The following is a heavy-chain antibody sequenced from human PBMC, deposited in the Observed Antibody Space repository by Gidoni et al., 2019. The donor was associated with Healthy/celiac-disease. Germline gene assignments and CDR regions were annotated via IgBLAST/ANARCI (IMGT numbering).Heavy chain of an antibody. V-gene: IGHV3-7*01. CDR1: GCTSSSYW. CDR3: AREGWARPEYFQH. J-gene: IGHJ1*01. CDR2: IKQDESEK. Sequence: EVQLVESGVCLVQPVGSLSLSCASAGCTSSSYWMSWVRQAPGKGLEWVANIKQDESEKYYVDSVKSRFTISRDNAKNSLYLQMNSLRAEDTAVYYCAREGWARPEYFQHWGQSTLVTVSS. D-gene: IGHD1-26*01.